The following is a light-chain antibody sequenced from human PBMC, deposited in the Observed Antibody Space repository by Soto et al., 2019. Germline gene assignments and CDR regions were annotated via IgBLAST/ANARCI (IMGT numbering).Light chain of an antibody. CDR3: QQSVSLPWT. CDR2: TAS. V-gene: IGKV1-39*01. Sequence: DIQMTQSPSSLSASVGDRVTITCRASQSISNFLNWYQKKPGKAPKLLIHTASSLQSGVPSTFSGAGSGTDFTLTISSLQPEDFATYYCQQSVSLPWTFGQGTEVENK. CDR1: QSISNF. J-gene: IGKJ1*01.